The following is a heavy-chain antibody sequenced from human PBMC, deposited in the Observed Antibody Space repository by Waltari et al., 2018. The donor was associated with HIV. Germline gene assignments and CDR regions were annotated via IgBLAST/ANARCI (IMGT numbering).Heavy chain of an antibody. CDR3: ARVFRGTVNYFDSRLGH. CDR1: GYTFSDYY. D-gene: IGHD3-22*01. Sequence: QVQLVQSGAEVKKPGASVKVSCKASGYTFSDYYMHWVRQAPGQGLEWMGWINPNRGETRFAETFEGRVTMTRDTAISTAYMELSRLRCDDTAVYYCARVFRGTVNYFDSRLGHWGQGTLVTVSS. J-gene: IGHJ5*02. V-gene: IGHV1-2*02. CDR2: INPNRGET.